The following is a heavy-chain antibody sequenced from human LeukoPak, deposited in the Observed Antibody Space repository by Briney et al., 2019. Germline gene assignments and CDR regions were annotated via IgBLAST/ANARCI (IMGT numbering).Heavy chain of an antibody. CDR3: ARDRGNYYGKGTFEY. V-gene: IGHV3-23*01. D-gene: IGHD3-10*01. J-gene: IGHJ4*02. CDR1: GFTFSSYA. Sequence: GGSLRLSCAAFGFTFSSYAMNWVRQAPGKGLEWVSTISGSGGSTYYADSVKGRFTISRDNSKNTLFLQTNCLRAEDTAVYYCARDRGNYYGKGTFEYWGQGTLVTVSS. CDR2: ISGSGGST.